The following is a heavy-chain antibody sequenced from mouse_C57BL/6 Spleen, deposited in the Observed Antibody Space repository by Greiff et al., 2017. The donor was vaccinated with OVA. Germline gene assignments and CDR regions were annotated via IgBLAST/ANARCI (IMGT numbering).Heavy chain of an antibody. Sequence: QVQLQQPGAELVRPGTSVKLSCKASGYTFTSYWMHWVKQRPGQGLEWIGVIDPSDSYTNYNQKFKGKATLTVDTSSSTAYMQLSSLTSEDSAVYYCARPDYGSSPFDYWGQGTTLTVSS. CDR3: ARPDYGSSPFDY. CDR2: IDPSDSYT. D-gene: IGHD1-1*01. J-gene: IGHJ2*01. V-gene: IGHV1-59*01. CDR1: GYTFTSYW.